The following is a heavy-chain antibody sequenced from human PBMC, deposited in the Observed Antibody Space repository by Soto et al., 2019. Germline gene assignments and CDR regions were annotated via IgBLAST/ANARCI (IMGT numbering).Heavy chain of an antibody. CDR3: VRPLPSGRNYGLDV. V-gene: IGHV3-53*01. Sequence: GGSLRLSCAASGLTVSNAYMAWVRQAPGMGLEWVSVIYDNGTIYYADSVKGRFTFSRDTSTNTLSLQMDSLSAEDTAVYYCVRPLPSGRNYGLDVWGQGTTVTVSS. D-gene: IGHD3-10*01. CDR2: IYDNGTI. J-gene: IGHJ6*02. CDR1: GLTVSNAY.